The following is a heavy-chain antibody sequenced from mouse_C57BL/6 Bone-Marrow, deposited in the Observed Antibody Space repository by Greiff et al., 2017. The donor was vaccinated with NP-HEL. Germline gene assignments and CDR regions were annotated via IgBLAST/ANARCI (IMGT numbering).Heavy chain of an antibody. J-gene: IGHJ3*01. CDR2: INPNNGGT. CDR3: ARDDYVWFAY. CDR1: GYTFTDYY. D-gene: IGHD2-4*01. V-gene: IGHV1-26*01. Sequence: VQLKESGPELVKPGASVKISCKASGYTFTDYYMNWVKQSHGKSLEWIGDINPNNGGTSYNQKFKGKATLTVDKSSSTAYMELRSLTSEDSAVYYCARDDYVWFAYWGQGTLVTVSA.